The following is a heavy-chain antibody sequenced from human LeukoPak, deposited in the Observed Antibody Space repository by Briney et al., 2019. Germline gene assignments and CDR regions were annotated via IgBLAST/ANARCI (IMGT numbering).Heavy chain of an antibody. CDR2: IYYSGST. V-gene: IGHV4-30-4*01. Sequence: PSETLSLTCTVSGGSINSGDYYWSWIRQPPGKGLEWIGYIYYSGSTYYNPSLKSRVTIPLDTSKNQFSLKLSSVTAADTAVYYCARVWKPDLYGMDVWGQGTTVTVSS. CDR3: ARVWKPDLYGMDV. J-gene: IGHJ6*02. CDR1: GGSINSGDYY. D-gene: IGHD1-1*01.